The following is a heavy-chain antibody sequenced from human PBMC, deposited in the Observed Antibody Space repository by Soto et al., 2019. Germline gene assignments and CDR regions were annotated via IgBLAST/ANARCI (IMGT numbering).Heavy chain of an antibody. CDR2: IDPSDSYS. J-gene: IGHJ4*02. CDR1: GYSFTDYW. CDR3: ARQVGYCGEGSCSDFHF. Sequence: PGESLKISCKGSGYSFTDYWISWVRQMPGKGLEWMGRIDPSDSYSDYSSSFEGHVTFSADESISTVYLQWSSLKASDTATYYCARQVGYCGEGSCSDFHFWGQGTVVTVSS. D-gene: IGHD2-15*01. V-gene: IGHV5-10-1*01.